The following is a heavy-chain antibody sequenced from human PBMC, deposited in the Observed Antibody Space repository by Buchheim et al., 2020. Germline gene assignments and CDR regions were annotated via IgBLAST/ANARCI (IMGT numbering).Heavy chain of an antibody. V-gene: IGHV4-4*02. CDR2: IYYSGST. Sequence: QVQLQESGPGLVKPSGTLSLTCAVSSGSISSSNWWNWVRQPPGKGLEWIGYIYYSGSTYYNPSLKSRVTISVDTSQNQFSLKLSSVTAADTAVYYCARDSEGGNQYYYYYGMDVWGQGTT. CDR3: ARDSEGGNQYYYYYGMDV. D-gene: IGHD4-23*01. J-gene: IGHJ6*02. CDR1: SGSISSSNW.